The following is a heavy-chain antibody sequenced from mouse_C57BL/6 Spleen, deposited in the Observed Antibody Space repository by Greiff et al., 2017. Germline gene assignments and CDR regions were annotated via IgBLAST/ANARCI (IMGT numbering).Heavy chain of an antibody. CDR2: IDPSDRYT. Sequence: VKLQQPGAELVKPGASVQLSCKASGYTFTSYWMQWVKQRPGQGLEWIGEIDPSDRYTNYNQKFKGKATLTVDTSSSTAYMQLRSLTSEDSAVYYCAGTAQATGFAYWGQGTLVTVSA. CDR1: GYTFTSYW. CDR3: AGTAQATGFAY. V-gene: IGHV1-50*01. D-gene: IGHD3-2*02. J-gene: IGHJ3*01.